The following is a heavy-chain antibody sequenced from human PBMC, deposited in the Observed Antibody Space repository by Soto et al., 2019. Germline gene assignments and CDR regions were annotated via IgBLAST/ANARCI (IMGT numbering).Heavy chain of an antibody. V-gene: IGHV3-30*18. J-gene: IGHJ6*02. D-gene: IGHD6-13*01. CDR1: GFTFSDYG. CDR2: ISYHGSNE. CDR3: AKEPGYSSTSSARRLGMDV. Sequence: QVQLVESGGGVVQPGRSLRLSCAASGFTFSDYGMHWVRQAPGKGLEWVALISYHGSNEHYADSVKGRFTISRDNSKNTLFLQMNSLRAEDTAVYYCAKEPGYSSTSSARRLGMDVWGQGTTVTVSS.